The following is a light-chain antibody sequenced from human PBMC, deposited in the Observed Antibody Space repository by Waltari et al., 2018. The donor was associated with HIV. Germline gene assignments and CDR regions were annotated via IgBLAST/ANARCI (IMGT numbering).Light chain of an antibody. CDR2: KER. CDR1: ALPNRY. J-gene: IGLJ1*01. V-gene: IGLV3-25*03. Sequence: SYELTPPPSVSVAPGPTARITCSGDALPNRYAYWYQQKPGPAPRLGLFKERERPPGIPERFSGSSSGTTVTLTISGVQAEDEADYYCQSADSSGTYVFGTGTKVTVL. CDR3: QSADSSGTYV.